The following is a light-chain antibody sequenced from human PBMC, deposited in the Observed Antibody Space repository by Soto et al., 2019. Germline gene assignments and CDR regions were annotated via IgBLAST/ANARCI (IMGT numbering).Light chain of an antibody. J-gene: IGKJ5*01. CDR1: QSVSSN. Sequence: IGMTQSPATLSVSPGERATLSCRASQSVSSNLAWYQHKPGQAPRLLIYGASTRATGVPARFSGSGSGTELTLTISILQSEDFAVYYCQQYHNYITVGQGTRLEIQ. CDR2: GAS. CDR3: QQYHNYIT. V-gene: IGKV3-15*01.